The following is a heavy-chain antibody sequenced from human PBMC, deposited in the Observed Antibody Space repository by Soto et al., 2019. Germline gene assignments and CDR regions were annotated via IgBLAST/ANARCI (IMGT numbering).Heavy chain of an antibody. CDR3: AKDHWVAVAGLLGY. CDR1: GFTFSSYA. Sequence: GGSLRLSCAASGFTFSSYAMSWVRQAPGKGLEWVSAISGSGGSTYYADSVKGRFTISRDNSKNTLYLQMNSLRAEDTAVYYCAKDHWVAVAGLLGYWGQGTLVTVSS. J-gene: IGHJ4*02. CDR2: ISGSGGST. V-gene: IGHV3-23*01. D-gene: IGHD6-19*01.